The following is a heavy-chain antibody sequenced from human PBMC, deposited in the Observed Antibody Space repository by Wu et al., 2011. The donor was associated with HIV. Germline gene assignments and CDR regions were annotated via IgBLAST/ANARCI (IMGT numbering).Heavy chain of an antibody. CDR3: ARSGEAAAHYYYYLNI. D-gene: IGHD2-21*01. CDR2: MNPKSGNT. V-gene: IGHV1-8*02. J-gene: IGHJ6*03. CDR1: AYPFINFD. Sequence: QVQLVQSGAEMKKPGASVKVSCKASAYPFINFDINWVRQATGQGLEWIGWMNPKSGNTGHTRKFQGRVTMTRDNSLNTAYMELSNLTSDDAAVYYCARSGEAAAHYYYYLNIWGRGPQSPSP.